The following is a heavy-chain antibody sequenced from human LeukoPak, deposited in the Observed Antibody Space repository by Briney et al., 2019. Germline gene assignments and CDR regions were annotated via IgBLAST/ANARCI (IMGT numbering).Heavy chain of an antibody. D-gene: IGHD3-22*01. V-gene: IGHV4-34*01. Sequence: SETLSLTCAVYGGSFSGYYWSWIRQPPGKGLEWIGSIYYSGSTYYNPSLKSRVTISVDTSKNQFSLKLSSVTAADTAVYYCARQGLNWFDPWGQGTLVTVSS. CDR1: GGSFSGYY. CDR2: IYYSGST. CDR3: ARQGLNWFDP. J-gene: IGHJ5*02.